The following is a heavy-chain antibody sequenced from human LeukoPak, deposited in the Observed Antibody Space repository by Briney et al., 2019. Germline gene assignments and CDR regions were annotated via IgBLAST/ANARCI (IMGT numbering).Heavy chain of an antibody. CDR2: ISSSGSTI. V-gene: IGHV3-11*01. CDR1: GFTFSDYY. Sequence: PGGSLRLSCAASGFTFSDYYMSWIRQAPGKGLEWVSYISSSGSTIYYADSVKGRFTISRDNAKNSLYLQMNSLRAEDTAVYYCARRNSYYGSGSYYIMSDYYYYYYMDVLGKGTTVTISS. D-gene: IGHD3-10*01. CDR3: ARRNSYYGSGSYYIMSDYYYYYYMDV. J-gene: IGHJ6*03.